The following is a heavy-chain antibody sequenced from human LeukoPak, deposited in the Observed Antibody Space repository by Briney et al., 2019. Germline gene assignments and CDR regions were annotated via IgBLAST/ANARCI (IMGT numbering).Heavy chain of an antibody. CDR3: ARERWHCRVNCYSVYYYALDV. Sequence: ASVKVSCKGSGYTFTNYAVHWVRQAPGQRLEWLGWINPGNGDTKYSQNFQGRVTVTSDTSAATAYVELDSLTSEDTAVYYCARERWHCRVNCYSVYYYALDVWGQGTTVTVSS. D-gene: IGHD3-10*02. V-gene: IGHV1-3*01. CDR2: INPGNGDT. J-gene: IGHJ6*02. CDR1: GYTFTNYA.